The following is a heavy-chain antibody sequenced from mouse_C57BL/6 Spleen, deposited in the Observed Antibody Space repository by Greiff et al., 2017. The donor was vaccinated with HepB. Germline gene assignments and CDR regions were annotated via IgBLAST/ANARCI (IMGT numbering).Heavy chain of an antibody. CDR2: IDPSDSYT. D-gene: IGHD1-1*01. CDR1: GYTFTSYW. V-gene: IGHV1-69*01. CDR3: ARNYGSSYYYAMDY. J-gene: IGHJ4*01. Sequence: VQLQQSGAELVMPGASVKLSCKASGYTFTSYWMHWVKQRPGQGLEWIGEIDPSDSYTNYNQKFKGKSTLTVDKSSSTAYMQLSSLTSEDSAVYYCARNYGSSYYYAMDYWGQGTSVTVSS.